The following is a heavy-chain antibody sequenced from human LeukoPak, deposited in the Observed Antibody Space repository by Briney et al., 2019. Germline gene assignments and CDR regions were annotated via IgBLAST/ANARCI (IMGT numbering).Heavy chain of an antibody. CDR1: GFTFSSYE. V-gene: IGHV3-48*03. Sequence: PGGSLRLSCAASGFTFSSYEMNWVRQAPGKGLEWVSYISSSGSIIYYADSVKGRFTISRDNAKNSPYLQMNSLRAGDTAVYYCASNTVVRGVIRETGYGMDVWGQGTTVTVSS. D-gene: IGHD3-10*01. CDR3: ASNTVVRGVIRETGYGMDV. J-gene: IGHJ6*02. CDR2: ISSSGSII.